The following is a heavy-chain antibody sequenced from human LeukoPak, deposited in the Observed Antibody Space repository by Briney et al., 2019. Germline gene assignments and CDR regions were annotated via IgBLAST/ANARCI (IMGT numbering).Heavy chain of an antibody. CDR3: ARGGVPSYDFWSAASWFAP. J-gene: IGHJ5*02. Sequence: SETLSLTCTVSGGSISSYYWSWIRQPPGKGLEWIGYIYYSGSTNYNPSLKSRVTISVDTSKNQFSLKLSSVTAAATAVYYCARGGVPSYDFWSAASWFAPWGQGTLVTVSS. CDR1: GGSISSYY. D-gene: IGHD3-3*01. V-gene: IGHV4-59*01. CDR2: IYYSGST.